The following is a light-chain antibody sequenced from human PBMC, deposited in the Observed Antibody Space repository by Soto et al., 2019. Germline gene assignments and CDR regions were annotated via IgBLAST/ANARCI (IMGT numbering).Light chain of an antibody. CDR3: QQYGSSPQT. J-gene: IGKJ1*01. V-gene: IGKV3-20*01. CDR2: GAS. CDR1: QSVSSSY. Sequence: EFVFTQSPGTLSLSPGERATLSCRASQSVSSSYLAWYQQKPGQAPRLLIYGASSRATGIPDRFSGSGSGTDFTLTISRLEPEDFAVYYCQQYGSSPQTFGQGPRWIS.